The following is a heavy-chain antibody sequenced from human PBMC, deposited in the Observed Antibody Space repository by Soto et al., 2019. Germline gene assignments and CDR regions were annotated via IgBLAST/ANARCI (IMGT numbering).Heavy chain of an antibody. D-gene: IGHD5-18*01. CDR3: ARGGFSYGTGIEH. Sequence: GGSLRLSCAASGFSISRYWMSWVRQAPGKGLEWVADKKQDGSEEYYVDSVKGRFTVSRDNAKNSLYLQLSSLTVEDTALYYCARGGFSYGTGIEHWGQGTLVTVSS. V-gene: IGHV3-7*01. CDR2: KKQDGSEE. J-gene: IGHJ4*02. CDR1: GFSISRYW.